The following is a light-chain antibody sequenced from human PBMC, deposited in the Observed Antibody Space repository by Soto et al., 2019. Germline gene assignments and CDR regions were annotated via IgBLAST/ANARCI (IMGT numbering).Light chain of an antibody. V-gene: IGKV3-11*01. CDR1: QSVRTY. CDR3: HHRSNWPNT. CDR2: DVS. J-gene: IGKJ2*01. Sequence: EIELTQSPATLSLSLGERVTISCRASQSVRTYLTWYQQQPGQAPKVLIYDVSNWVTGIPARFSGSGSGTDFTLTISSLHPEDFAIYYCHHRSNWPNTFGQGTSLEIK.